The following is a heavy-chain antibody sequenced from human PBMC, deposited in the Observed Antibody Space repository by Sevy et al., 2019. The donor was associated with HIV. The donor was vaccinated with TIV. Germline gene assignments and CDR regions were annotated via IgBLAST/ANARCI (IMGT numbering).Heavy chain of an antibody. CDR1: GFTFSSYA. J-gene: IGHJ4*02. CDR2: ISYDGSNK. CDR3: ARDQAREVYIAVAGTGYFDY. V-gene: IGHV3-30-3*01. Sequence: GGSLRLSCAASGFTFSSYAKHWVRQAPGKGLEWVAVISYDGSNKYYADSVKGRFTISRDNSKNTLYLQMNSLRAEDTAVYYCARDQAREVYIAVAGTGYFDYWGQGTLVTVSS. D-gene: IGHD6-19*01.